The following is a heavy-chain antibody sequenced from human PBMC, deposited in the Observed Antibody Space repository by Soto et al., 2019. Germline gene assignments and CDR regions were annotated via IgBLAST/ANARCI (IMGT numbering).Heavy chain of an antibody. CDR2: IGYSGAT. V-gene: IGHV4-31*03. Sequence: PSETLSLTCTVPGGSTTSGVSFWSWIRQHPGKGPEWIAFIGYSGATSYDPSLASRVTISADTYKSQFSLNLRSVTAADTAVYYCARGGASSKWFAPWGQGTLVTVSS. CDR1: GGSTTSGVSF. D-gene: IGHD2-15*01. J-gene: IGHJ5*02. CDR3: ARGGASSKWFAP.